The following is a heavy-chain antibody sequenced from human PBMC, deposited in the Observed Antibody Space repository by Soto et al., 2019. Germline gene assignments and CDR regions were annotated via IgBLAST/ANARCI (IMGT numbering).Heavy chain of an antibody. Sequence: EVQLVESGGGLVQPGGSLRLSCAASGFTVSNNYMIWFRLPPGKGLEWVSLIYSGGTTYYADSVKGRFTIPRDNSKNTLYLQMNSLRVEDTAVYYCARNGWGMATVGMWGPGTLVTVSS. D-gene: IGHD4-4*01. CDR3: ARNGWGMATVGM. V-gene: IGHV3-53*01. J-gene: IGHJ4*02. CDR2: IYSGGTT. CDR1: GFTVSNNY.